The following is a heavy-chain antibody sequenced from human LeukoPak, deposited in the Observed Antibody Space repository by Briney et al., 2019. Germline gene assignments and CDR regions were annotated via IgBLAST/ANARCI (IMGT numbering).Heavy chain of an antibody. CDR1: GFSFSSFG. Sequence: GGSLRLSCAASGFSFSSFGMNWVRQAPGKGLEWVAVPSHDGRNKNYADSVKGRFIISRDNSKKTLYLQMNSPRGEDTAAYYCARFREYTYGPFDSWGQGTLVTVSS. V-gene: IGHV3-30*04. CDR3: ARFREYTYGPFDS. CDR2: PSHDGRNK. J-gene: IGHJ4*02. D-gene: IGHD5-18*01.